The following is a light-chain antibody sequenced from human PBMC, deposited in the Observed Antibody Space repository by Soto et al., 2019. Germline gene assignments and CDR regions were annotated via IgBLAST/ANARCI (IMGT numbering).Light chain of an antibody. J-gene: IGKJ4*01. V-gene: IGKV3-20*01. CDR1: QSVRTTY. CDR2: GAS. CDR3: QQYGSSPPVT. Sequence: EIVLTQSPGTLSLSPGERATLSCRASQSVRTTYLAWYQQKFGQAPRLLIYGASNRATGIPDRFSGSGSGTDFTLTISRLEPEDFAVYYCQQYGSSPPVTFGGGTKGDIK.